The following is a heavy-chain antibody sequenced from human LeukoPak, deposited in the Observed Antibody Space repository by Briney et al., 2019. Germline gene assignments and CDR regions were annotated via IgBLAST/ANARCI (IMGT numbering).Heavy chain of an antibody. V-gene: IGHV3-64*02. J-gene: IGHJ3*01. CDR2: ISPSGHRT. CDR3: ARAFRPASDPHDFYDF. CDR1: GFTFTNHP. D-gene: IGHD3/OR15-3a*01. Sequence: GGSLRLSCAASGFTFTNHPMHWVRPTSGKRLEYVSAISPSGHRTWYADSVRGRFTISRDNSKNTMYLQMGSLSPEDMGVYYCARAFRPASDPHDFYDFWGRGTTVTVSS.